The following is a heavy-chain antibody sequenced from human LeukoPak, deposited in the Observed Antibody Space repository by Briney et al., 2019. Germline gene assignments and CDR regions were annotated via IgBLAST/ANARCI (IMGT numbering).Heavy chain of an antibody. V-gene: IGHV1-69*05. D-gene: IGHD3-10*01. J-gene: IGHJ5*02. CDR1: GGTFSSYA. Sequence: ASVKVSCKASGGTFSSYAISWVRQAPGQGLEWMGGIIPIFGTANYAQKFQGRVTITTDESTSTAYMELSSLRSEDTAVYYCARVDEGYYYGSGSPSSWFDPWGQGTLVTVSS. CDR2: IIPIFGTA. CDR3: ARVDEGYYYGSGSPSSWFDP.